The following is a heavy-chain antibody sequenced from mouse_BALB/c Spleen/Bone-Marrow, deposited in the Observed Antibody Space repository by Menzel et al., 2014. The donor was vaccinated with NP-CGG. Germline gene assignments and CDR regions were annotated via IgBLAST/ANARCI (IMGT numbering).Heavy chain of an antibody. CDR1: GYAFRSYW. D-gene: IGHD3-2*02. V-gene: IGHV14-1*02. Sequence: EVQLQESGAELVRPGSSVKISCKASGYAFRSYWMNWVKQRPGQGLEWIGRIDPANGNTKSDPKFQGKATITADTSSNTAYLQLSSLTSEDTAVYYFAREATYAMDYWGQGTSVTVSS. CDR3: AREATYAMDY. CDR2: IDPANGNT. J-gene: IGHJ4*01.